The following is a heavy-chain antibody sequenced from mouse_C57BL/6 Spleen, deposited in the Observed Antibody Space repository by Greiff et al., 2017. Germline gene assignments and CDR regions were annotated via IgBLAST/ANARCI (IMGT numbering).Heavy chain of an antibody. D-gene: IGHD2-4*01. Sequence: EVKVVESEGGLVQPGSSMKLSCTASGFTFSDYYMAWVRQVPEKGLEWVANINYDGSSTYYLDSLKSRFIISRDNAKNILYLQMSSLKSEDTATYYCARGGDYDHFDYWGQGTTLTVSS. CDR2: INYDGSST. V-gene: IGHV5-16*01. CDR1: GFTFSDYY. CDR3: ARGGDYDHFDY. J-gene: IGHJ2*01.